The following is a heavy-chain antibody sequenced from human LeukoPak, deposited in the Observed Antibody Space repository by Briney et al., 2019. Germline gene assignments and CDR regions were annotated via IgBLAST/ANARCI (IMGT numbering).Heavy chain of an antibody. Sequence: SETLSLTCTVSGGSISSHYWTWIRQPPGKGLEWIGYIYYTGSTNYNPSLQSRVTISVDTSKNQFSLKLSSVTAADTAVYYCASYDSRGRAFDIWGQGTMVTVSS. J-gene: IGHJ3*02. CDR3: ASYDSRGRAFDI. V-gene: IGHV4-59*11. CDR2: IYYTGST. D-gene: IGHD3-22*01. CDR1: GGSISSHY.